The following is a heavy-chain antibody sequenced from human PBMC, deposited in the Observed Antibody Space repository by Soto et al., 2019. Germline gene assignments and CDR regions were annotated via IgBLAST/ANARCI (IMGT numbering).Heavy chain of an antibody. V-gene: IGHV3-48*01. CDR1: GFSSSSYA. CDR3: TRVLLGGYYGSDFDF. CDR2: ISHRGTTI. Sequence: GGSLRLSCAASGFSSSSYAMNWVRQAPGKGLEWLSFISHRGTTIYYADSVKGRFTISRDNARNSLYLEMNSLRADDTAIYYCTRVLLGGYYGSDFDFWGQGTQVTVSS. J-gene: IGHJ4*02. D-gene: IGHD1-26*01.